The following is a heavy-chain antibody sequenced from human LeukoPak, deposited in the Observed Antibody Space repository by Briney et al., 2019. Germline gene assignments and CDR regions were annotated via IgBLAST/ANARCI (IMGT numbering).Heavy chain of an antibody. J-gene: IGHJ5*01. CDR1: GFSFSSKW. V-gene: IGHV3-7*01. CDR3: ATMVSISGDS. D-gene: IGHD2-8*01. CDR2: IGPDGSET. Sequence: PGGSLRVSCAASGFSFSSKWMSWFRQAPGKGPEWVAHIGPDGSETYHEDSAMGRFTISRDNAKNSVYLEMNSLRAEDTAVYYCATMVSISGDSWGQGTLVTVSS.